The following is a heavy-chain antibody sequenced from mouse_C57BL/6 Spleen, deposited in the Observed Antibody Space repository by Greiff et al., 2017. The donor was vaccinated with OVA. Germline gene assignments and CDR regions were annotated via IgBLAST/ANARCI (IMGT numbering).Heavy chain of an antibody. CDR1: GYAFSSYW. Sequence: QVQLQQSGAELVKPGASVKISCKASGYAFSSYWMNWVKQRPGKGLEWIGQIYPGDGDTNYNGKFKGKATLTADKSSSTAYMQLSSLTSEDSAVYFCARIPYYYGSSSDDWGQGTTLTVSS. J-gene: IGHJ2*01. D-gene: IGHD1-1*01. CDR2: IYPGDGDT. V-gene: IGHV1-80*01. CDR3: ARIPYYYGSSSDD.